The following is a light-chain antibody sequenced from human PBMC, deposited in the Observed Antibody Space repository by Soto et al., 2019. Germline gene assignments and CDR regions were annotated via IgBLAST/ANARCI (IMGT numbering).Light chain of an antibody. CDR1: QGISSY. CDR3: QQYYSYPLT. V-gene: IGKV1-8*01. CDR2: AAS. J-gene: IGKJ1*01. Sequence: AIRMTQSPSSLSASTGDRATITCRASQGISSYLAWYQQKPGKAPKLLIYAASTLQSGVPSRLSGSGSGTDFTLTISCLQSEDFATYYCQQYYSYPLTFGQGTKVDI.